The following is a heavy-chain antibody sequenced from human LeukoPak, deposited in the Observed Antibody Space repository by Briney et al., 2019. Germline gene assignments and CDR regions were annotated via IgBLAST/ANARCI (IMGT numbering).Heavy chain of an antibody. CDR1: GFTFSSYG. D-gene: IGHD1-26*01. CDR2: ISGSGGST. CDR3: ALTGWELLGDEYYFDY. J-gene: IGHJ4*02. Sequence: PGGSLRLSCAASGFTFSSYGMSWVRQAPGKGLEWVSAISGSGGSTYYADSVKGRFTISRDNSKNTLYLQMNSLRAEDTAVYYCALTGWELLGDEYYFDYWGQGTLVTVSS. V-gene: IGHV3-23*01.